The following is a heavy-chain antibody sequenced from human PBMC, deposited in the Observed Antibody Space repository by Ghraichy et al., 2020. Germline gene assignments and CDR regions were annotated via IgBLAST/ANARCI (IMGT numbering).Heavy chain of an antibody. J-gene: IGHJ5*02. CDR1: GGSISSSSYY. V-gene: IGHV4-39*01. D-gene: IGHD3-3*01. CDR3: ASRTRITIFGVVIMKENWFDP. CDR2: IYYSGST. Sequence: SETLSLTCTVSGGSISSSSYYWGWIRQPPGKGLEWIGSIYYSGSTYYNPSLKSRVTISVDTSKNQFSLKLSSVTDADTAVYYCASRTRITIFGVVIMKENWFDPWGQGTLVTVSS.